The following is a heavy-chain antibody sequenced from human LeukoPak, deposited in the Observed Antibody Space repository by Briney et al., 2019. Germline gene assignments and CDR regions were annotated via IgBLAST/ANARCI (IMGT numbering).Heavy chain of an antibody. CDR2: ISSDGSDK. Sequence: AGGSLRLSCAPSGFTFTSSGMHWVRQAPGKGLEWVAVISSDGSDKYYADSVRDRFTISRDNSKNTLYLQMNSLRVEDTAAYYCAKDRSTDWALDYWGQGTLVTVSS. D-gene: IGHD3-9*01. CDR1: GFTFTSSG. V-gene: IGHV3-30*18. CDR3: AKDRSTDWALDY. J-gene: IGHJ4*02.